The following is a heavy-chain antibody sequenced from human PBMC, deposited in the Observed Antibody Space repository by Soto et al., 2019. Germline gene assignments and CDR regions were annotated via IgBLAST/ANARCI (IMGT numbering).Heavy chain of an antibody. CDR2: IYYSGST. CDR3: ARAESGYEYNWFDP. Sequence: LSLTCTVSGGSISSYYWSWIRQPPGKGLEWIGYIYYSGSTNYNPSLKSRVTISVDTSKNQFSLKLSSVTAADTAVYYCARAESGYEYNWFDPWGQGTLVTVSS. V-gene: IGHV4-59*01. J-gene: IGHJ5*02. CDR1: GGSISSYY. D-gene: IGHD5-12*01.